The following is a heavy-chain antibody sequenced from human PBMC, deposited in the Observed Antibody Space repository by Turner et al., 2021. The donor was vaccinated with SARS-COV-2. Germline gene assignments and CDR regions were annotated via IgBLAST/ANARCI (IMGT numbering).Heavy chain of an antibody. CDR3: ARDWRYYYDSSGYFDY. D-gene: IGHD3-22*01. Sequence: EVQRLESGVGLVQPGGSLSLSCAASGFTFSNYAMSWVRQAPGKGLEWVSAISGGGGTTYPADSVKGRFTISRDNSMNTLFLQMNSLRAEDTAIYYCARDWRYYYDSSGYFDYWGQGTLVTVSS. CDR2: ISGGGGTT. V-gene: IGHV3-23*01. CDR1: GFTFSNYA. J-gene: IGHJ4*02.